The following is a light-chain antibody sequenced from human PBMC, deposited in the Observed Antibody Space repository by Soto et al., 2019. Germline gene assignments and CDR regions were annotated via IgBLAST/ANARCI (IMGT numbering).Light chain of an antibody. CDR3: QQYENWPRA. CDR1: QSVSSN. J-gene: IGKJ1*01. CDR2: GAS. Sequence: EIVMTQSPATLSVSPGERATLSCRASQSVSSNLAWYQQKPGQAPRLLIYGASTSATGIPARFSGSGSGTEFTLTISSLQSEDFAVYYCQQYENWPRAFGQGTKVEIK. V-gene: IGKV3-15*01.